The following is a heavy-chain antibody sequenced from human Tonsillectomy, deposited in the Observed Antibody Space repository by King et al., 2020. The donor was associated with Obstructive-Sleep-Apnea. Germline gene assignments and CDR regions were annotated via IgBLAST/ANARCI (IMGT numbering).Heavy chain of an antibody. Sequence: VQLVESGGGLVQPGGSLRLPCAASGFTFCSYAMSWVRQTPGAGREWVAVICGRGWRTLYAESGKGRFTISRDNSKTTLYLQMNSLRPEDTAIYYCAKETVGSTWGYFDYWGRGSLVTVSS. V-gene: IGHV3-23*04. CDR3: AKETVGSTWGYFDY. CDR2: ICGRGWRT. D-gene: IGHD1-26*01. CDR1: GFTFCSYA. J-gene: IGHJ4*02.